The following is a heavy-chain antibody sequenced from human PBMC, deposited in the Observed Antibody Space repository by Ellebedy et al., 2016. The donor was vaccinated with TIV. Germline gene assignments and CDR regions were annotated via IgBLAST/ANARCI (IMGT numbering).Heavy chain of an antibody. CDR1: GFTVSTNY. V-gene: IGHV3-53*01. CDR3: ARTLSGYDSYDGGWYLGCFDP. D-gene: IGHD4-23*01. Sequence: PGGSLRLSCAASGFTVSTNYMSWVRQAPGKGLEWVSVIYSGGITHYADSVKGRFTISRDNSKNTLYLQIDSLRVEDTAVYYCARTLSGYDSYDGGWYLGCFDPWGQGTLVTVSS. J-gene: IGHJ5*02. CDR2: IYSGGIT.